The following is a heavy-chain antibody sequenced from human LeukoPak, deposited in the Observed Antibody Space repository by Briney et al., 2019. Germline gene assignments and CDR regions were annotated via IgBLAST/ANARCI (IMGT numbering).Heavy chain of an antibody. J-gene: IGHJ4*02. Sequence: PSETLSLTCTVSGGSISSYYWSWIRQPPGKGLEWIGYIYYSGSTNYNPSLKGRVTISVDTSKNQLSLKLSSVTAADTAVYYCARDFRKRYYYDSSGSYFDYWGQGTLVTVSS. CDR3: ARDFRKRYYYDSSGSYFDY. CDR2: IYYSGST. CDR1: GGSISSYY. D-gene: IGHD3-22*01. V-gene: IGHV4-59*01.